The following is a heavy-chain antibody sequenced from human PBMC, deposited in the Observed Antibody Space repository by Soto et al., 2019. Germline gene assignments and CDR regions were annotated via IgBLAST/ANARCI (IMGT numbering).Heavy chain of an antibody. D-gene: IGHD4-17*01. V-gene: IGHV3-48*01. CDR3: ASPPYGDFRPPYYYYYMDV. J-gene: IGHJ6*03. Sequence: EVQLVESGGGLVQPGGSLRLSCAASGFTFSSYSMNWVRQAPGKGLEWVSYISSSSSTIYYADSVKGRFTISRDNAKNSLYLKMNSLRAEDTAVYYCASPPYGDFRPPYYYYYMDVWGKGTTVTVSS. CDR2: ISSSSSTI. CDR1: GFTFSSYS.